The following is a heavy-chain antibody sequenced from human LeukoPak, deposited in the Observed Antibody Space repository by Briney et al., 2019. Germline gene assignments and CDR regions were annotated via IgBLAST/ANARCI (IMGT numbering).Heavy chain of an antibody. CDR1: GFTFSSYW. CDR3: ARRNAATAIVSAFDY. CDR2: INSDGSST. D-gene: IGHD5/OR15-5a*01. Sequence: GGSLRLSCAASGFTFSSYWMHWVRQASGKGLVWVSRINSDGSSTSYADSVKGRFTISRDNAKNTLYLQMNSLRAEDTAVYYCARRNAATAIVSAFDYWGQGTLVTVSS. V-gene: IGHV3-74*01. J-gene: IGHJ4*02.